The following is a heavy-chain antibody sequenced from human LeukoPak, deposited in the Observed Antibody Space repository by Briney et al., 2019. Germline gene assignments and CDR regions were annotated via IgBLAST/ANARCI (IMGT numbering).Heavy chain of an antibody. D-gene: IGHD2-2*01. Sequence: GGSLRLSCAASGFTFSSYSMNWVCQAPGKGLECVSSISSSSSYIYYADSVKGRFTISRDNAKNSLYLQMNSLRAEDTAVYYCARDWSRYQLLWGDSDAFDIWGQGTMVTVSS. CDR2: ISSSSSYI. V-gene: IGHV3-21*01. CDR1: GFTFSSYS. J-gene: IGHJ3*02. CDR3: ARDWSRYQLLWGDSDAFDI.